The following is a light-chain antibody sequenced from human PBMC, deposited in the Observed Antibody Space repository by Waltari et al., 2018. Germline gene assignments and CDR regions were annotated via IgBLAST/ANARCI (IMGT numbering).Light chain of an antibody. CDR3: QSYDRDLNAVL. Sequence: QSVLTQPPSVSGAPGQSVTISCTVSSSNIGAGYDVHWYQQIPGSAPKVLIYRDDHRPSGVPGRFSGSKSGTSASLSVTGLHVEDEADYFCQSYDRDLNAVLFGGGTKLTVL. J-gene: IGLJ2*01. CDR2: RDD. CDR1: SSNIGAGYD. V-gene: IGLV1-40*01.